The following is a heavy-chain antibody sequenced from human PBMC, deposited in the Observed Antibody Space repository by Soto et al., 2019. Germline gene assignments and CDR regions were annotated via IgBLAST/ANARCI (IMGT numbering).Heavy chain of an antibody. Sequence: EVQLVESGGGLVQPGGSLKLSCAASGFTFSGSAMHWVRQASGKGLEWVGRIRSKANSYATAYAASVKGRFTISRDDSKNTAYLQMNSLKTEDTAVYYCTRRSSGSYLGYGMAVWGQGTTVTVSS. J-gene: IGHJ6*02. V-gene: IGHV3-73*01. CDR2: IRSKANSYAT. CDR3: TRRSSGSYLGYGMAV. D-gene: IGHD1-26*01. CDR1: GFTFSGSA.